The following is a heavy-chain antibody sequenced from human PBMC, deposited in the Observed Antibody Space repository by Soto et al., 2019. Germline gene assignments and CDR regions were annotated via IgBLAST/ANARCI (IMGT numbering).Heavy chain of an antibody. V-gene: IGHV3-23*01. CDR1: GFTFSSYA. CDR2: ISGSGGST. Sequence: PGGSLRLSCAASGFTFSSYAMSWVRQAPGKGLEWVSAISGSGGSTYYADSVKGRFTISRDNSKNTLYLQMNSLRAEDTAVYYCAKDPLQSSSGWRYYFDYWRQGTLVTVSS. D-gene: IGHD6-19*01. J-gene: IGHJ4*02. CDR3: AKDPLQSSSGWRYYFDY.